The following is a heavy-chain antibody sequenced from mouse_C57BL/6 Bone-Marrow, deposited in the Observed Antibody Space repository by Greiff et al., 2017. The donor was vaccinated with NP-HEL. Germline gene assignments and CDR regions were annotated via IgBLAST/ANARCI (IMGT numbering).Heavy chain of an antibody. CDR2: ISSGSSTI. V-gene: IGHV5-17*01. J-gene: IGHJ3*01. D-gene: IGHD4-1*01. Sequence: DVMLVESGGGLVKPGGSLKLSCAASGFTFSDYGMHWVRQAPEKGLEWVAYISSGSSTIYYADTVKGRFTISRDNAKHTLFLQMTSLRSEDTAMYYCARTGTGAYWGQGTLVTVSA. CDR1: GFTFSDYG. CDR3: ARTGTGAY.